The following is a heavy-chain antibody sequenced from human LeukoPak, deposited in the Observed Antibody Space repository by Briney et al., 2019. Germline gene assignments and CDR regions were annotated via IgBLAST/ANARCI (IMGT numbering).Heavy chain of an antibody. CDR1: GFTFSGSS. CDR3: TVAVTGVAAFDT. Sequence: GGSLTLSCAASGFTFSGSSIHWVRQASGKGLEWVGRIRSKANSYATTYAASVKGRFTISRDDSKNTAYLQMNSLETEDTAVYYCTVAVTGVAAFDTWGQGTMVTVSS. D-gene: IGHD4-23*01. J-gene: IGHJ3*02. CDR2: IRSKANSYAT. V-gene: IGHV3-73*01.